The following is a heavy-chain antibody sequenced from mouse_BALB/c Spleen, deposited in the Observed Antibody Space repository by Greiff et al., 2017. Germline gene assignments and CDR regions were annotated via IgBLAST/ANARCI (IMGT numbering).Heavy chain of an antibody. J-gene: IGHJ1*01. V-gene: IGHV1S81*02. CDR2: INPSNGRT. CDR1: GYTFTSYW. D-gene: IGHD2-3*01. CDR3: ARGGDGYPHWYFDV. Sequence: QVQLQQPGAELVKPGASVKLSCKASGYTFTSYWMHWVKQRPGQGLEWIGEINPSNGRTNYNEKFKSKATLTVDKSSSTAYMQLSSLTSEDSAVYYCARGGDGYPHWYFDVWGAGTTVTVSS.